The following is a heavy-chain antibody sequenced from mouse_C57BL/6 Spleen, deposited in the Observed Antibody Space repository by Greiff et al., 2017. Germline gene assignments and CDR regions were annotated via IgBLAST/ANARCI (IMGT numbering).Heavy chain of an antibody. V-gene: IGHV5-17*01. J-gene: IGHJ2*01. CDR3: ARRDYGYFDD. CDR1: GFTFSDYG. CDR2: ISSGSSTI. Sequence: EVKLMESGGGLVKPGGSLKLSCAASGFTFSDYGMHWVRQAPEKGLEWVAYISSGSSTIYYADTVKGRFTISRDNAKNTLFLQMTSLRSEDTAMYYCARRDYGYFDDWGQGTTLTVSS. D-gene: IGHD1-1*01.